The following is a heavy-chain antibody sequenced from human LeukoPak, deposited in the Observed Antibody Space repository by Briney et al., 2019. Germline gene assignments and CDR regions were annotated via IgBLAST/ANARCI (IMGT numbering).Heavy chain of an antibody. J-gene: IGHJ4*02. V-gene: IGHV3-7*01. Sequence: GGSLRLSCAASGFTFTGYWMNWVRRAPGKGLEWVANIRQDGSEKYYVDSVKGRFSISRDNAKNSLYLQMNSLRAEDTAVYYCAATYYYDTSGYPSAFDYWGQGTLVTVSS. D-gene: IGHD3-22*01. CDR2: IRQDGSEK. CDR3: AATYYYDTSGYPSAFDY. CDR1: GFTFTGYW.